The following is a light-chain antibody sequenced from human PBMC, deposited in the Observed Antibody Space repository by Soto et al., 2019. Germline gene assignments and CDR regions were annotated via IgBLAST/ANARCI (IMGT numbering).Light chain of an antibody. CDR2: GAS. V-gene: IGKV1-33*01. Sequence: IRLTQSPTSLSASVGDRVTITCQASQYIGNYLNWYQQKPGEAPRLLISGASNLEPGVPSRFSGGGSGAYFTFIISSIQPEDVATYSCKKYDNLILSFGGGTKVEIK. J-gene: IGKJ4*01. CDR3: KKYDNLILS. CDR1: QYIGNY.